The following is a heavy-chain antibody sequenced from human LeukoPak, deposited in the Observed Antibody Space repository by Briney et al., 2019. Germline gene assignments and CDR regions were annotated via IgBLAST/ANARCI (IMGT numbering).Heavy chain of an antibody. Sequence: GGTLRLSCAASGLTFSSYGMSWVRQAPGKGLEWVSAISGSGGSTYYADSVKGRFTISRDNSKNTLYLQMNSLRAEDTAVYYCAKDYRAAAGSVFDYWGQGTLVTVSS. D-gene: IGHD6-13*01. CDR3: AKDYRAAAGSVFDY. J-gene: IGHJ4*02. V-gene: IGHV3-23*01. CDR1: GLTFSSYG. CDR2: ISGSGGST.